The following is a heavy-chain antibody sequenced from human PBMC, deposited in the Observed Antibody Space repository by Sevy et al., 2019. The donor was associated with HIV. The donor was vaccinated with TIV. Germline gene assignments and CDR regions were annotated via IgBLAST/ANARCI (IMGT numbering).Heavy chain of an antibody. CDR2: IDYSGST. CDR1: GGSISSYY. CDR3: ARVGTPLRLEWFLYEHNWFDP. D-gene: IGHD3-3*01. J-gene: IGHJ5*02. V-gene: IGHV4-59*01. Sequence: SETLSLTCTVSGGSISSYYWSWIRQPPGKGLEWIGYIDYSGSTNSNPPLKSRVTIAVDTSKNQFSLKLSSVTAADTALYCCARVGTPLRLEWFLYEHNWFDPWGQGTLVTVSS.